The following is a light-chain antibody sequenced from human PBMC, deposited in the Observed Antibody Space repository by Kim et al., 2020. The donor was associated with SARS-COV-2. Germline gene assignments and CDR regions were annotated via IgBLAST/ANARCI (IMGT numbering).Light chain of an antibody. V-gene: IGLV2-11*01. CDR3: CSYAGSSNPYV. CDR2: DVT. Sequence: QSALTQPRSVSGSPGQSVTISCAGTSSDVGGYNYVSWYQQLPGGAPKLMIYDVTKRPSGVPNRFSGSKSGNTASLTISGLQAEDEADYYCCSYAGSSNPYVFGTGTRSPS. J-gene: IGLJ1*01. CDR1: SSDVGGYNY.